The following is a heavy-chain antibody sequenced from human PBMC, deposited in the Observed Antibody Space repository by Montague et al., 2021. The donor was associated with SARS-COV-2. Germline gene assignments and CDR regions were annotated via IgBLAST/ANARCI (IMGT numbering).Heavy chain of an antibody. Sequence: RRLSLSASDSTFSDYSMTWVRQAPGKGLEWVSFITGSGSTTYYADSVKGRFTISRDNSRSTLYLQMNSLRVEDTAVYYCARRRIKDILLVLPAPHLDVWGKGTTVTVSS. D-gene: IGHD2-21*02. CDR3: ARRRIKDILLVLPAPHLDV. CDR2: ITGSGSTT. J-gene: IGHJ6*04. V-gene: IGHV3-23*01. CDR1: DSTFSDYS.